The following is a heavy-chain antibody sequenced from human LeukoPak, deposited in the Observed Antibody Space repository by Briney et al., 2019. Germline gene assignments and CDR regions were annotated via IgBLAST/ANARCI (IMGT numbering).Heavy chain of an antibody. CDR2: IKSKIDGGTT. Sequence: GGSLRLSCAASGFTFTDAGMTWVRQAPGKGLEWVGRIKSKIDGGTTDYAPPVKGRFTISRDDSKNMLYLQMNSLKTEDTAVYYCTTSIVLTGSDYWGQGTLATVSS. CDR1: GFTFTDAG. V-gene: IGHV3-15*01. CDR3: TTSIVLTGSDY. D-gene: IGHD2-15*01. J-gene: IGHJ4*02.